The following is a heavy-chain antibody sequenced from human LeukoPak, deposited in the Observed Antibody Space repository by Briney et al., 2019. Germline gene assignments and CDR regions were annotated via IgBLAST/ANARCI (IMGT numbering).Heavy chain of an antibody. CDR1: GFTFSSYT. CDR3: ARSSGYSYDY. CDR2: ISPNGAGT. D-gene: IGHD5-18*01. J-gene: IGHJ4*02. V-gene: IGHV3-64*01. Sequence: GGSLRLSCAASGFTFSSYTMHWVRQAPGKGLEYVSAISPNGAGTYYANSVKGRFTISRDNSKTTLYLQMGSLRAEDMAVYYCARSSGYSYDYWGQGTLVTVSS.